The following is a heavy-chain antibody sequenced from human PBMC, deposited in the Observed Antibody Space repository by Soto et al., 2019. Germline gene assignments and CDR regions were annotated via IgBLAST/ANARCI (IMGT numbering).Heavy chain of an antibody. CDR2: IVPVFGSV. Sequence: QVQLVQSGAEVKKPGSSVKVSCKTSEGSFSNYAISWVRQAPGQGLEWMGGIVPVFGSVKYAQNFHGRITLTGDTVTTTAYMELSSLRSDDAAVYYWARPANIAGRAGDHYYYYGMDVWGQGTTVTVAS. CDR3: ARPANIAGRAGDHYYYYGMDV. V-gene: IGHV1-69*06. CDR1: EGSFSNYA. J-gene: IGHJ6*02. D-gene: IGHD1-26*01.